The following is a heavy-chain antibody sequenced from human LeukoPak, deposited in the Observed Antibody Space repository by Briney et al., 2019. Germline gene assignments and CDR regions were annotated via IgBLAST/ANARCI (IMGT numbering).Heavy chain of an antibody. J-gene: IGHJ4*02. V-gene: IGHV3-23*01. CDR2: IRGSGGGT. D-gene: IGHD2-21*02. CDR3: ARDLRYCGGDCYSGGDY. Sequence: PGGSLRLFCAASGRTFSNYAIPWVRQAPGKGLEWVSAIRGSGGGTKYADSVKGRFTISRDNSKNTLYLQMGSLRAEDMAVYYCARDLRYCGGDCYSGGDYWGQGTLVTVSS. CDR1: GRTFSNYA.